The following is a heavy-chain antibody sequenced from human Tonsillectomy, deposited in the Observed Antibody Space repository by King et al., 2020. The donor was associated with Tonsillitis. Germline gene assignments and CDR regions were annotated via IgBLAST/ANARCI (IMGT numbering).Heavy chain of an antibody. CDR3: TSSRF. CDR1: GFTFSNAW. Sequence: VQLVESGGALVKPGESLRLSCSASGFTFSNAWMNWVRQAPGKGREWVGLIKIKSDGGTVDYSTPVKGRFTISRDDSEKTLYLQMNSLKSEDTALYYCTSSRFWGQGTLVTVSS. CDR2: IKIKSDGGTV. V-gene: IGHV3-15*07. J-gene: IGHJ4*02.